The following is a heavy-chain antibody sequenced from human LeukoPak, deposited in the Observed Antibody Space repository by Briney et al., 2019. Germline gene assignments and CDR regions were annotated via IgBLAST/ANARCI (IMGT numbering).Heavy chain of an antibody. D-gene: IGHD3-22*01. J-gene: IGHJ3*02. CDR3: ARAGVWDYSDTSGYHNAAFDI. CDR2: MNPNSGTT. V-gene: IGHV1-2*02. Sequence: GASVKVSCKASGYTFTSHYIHWVRQATGQGLEWMGWMNPNSGTTSYAQKFQGRVTVTRDTSINTAYMELSRLRSDDTAVYYCARAGVWDYSDTSGYHNAAFDIWGQGTMVTVSS. CDR1: GYTFTSHY.